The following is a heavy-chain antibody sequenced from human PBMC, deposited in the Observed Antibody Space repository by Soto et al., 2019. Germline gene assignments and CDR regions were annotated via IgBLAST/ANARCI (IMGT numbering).Heavy chain of an antibody. J-gene: IGHJ6*02. D-gene: IGHD3-10*01. CDR2: INPNSGGT. CDR1: GYTFTGYY. CDR3: AGTTLLFGELLVPYYYYYYGMDV. Sequence: ASVKVSCKASGYTFTGYYMHWVRQAPGQGLEWMGWINPNSGGTNYAQKFQGRVTMTRDTSISTAYMELSRLRSDDTAVYYCAGTTLLFGELLVPYYYYYYGMDVWGQGTTLTVSS. V-gene: IGHV1-2*02.